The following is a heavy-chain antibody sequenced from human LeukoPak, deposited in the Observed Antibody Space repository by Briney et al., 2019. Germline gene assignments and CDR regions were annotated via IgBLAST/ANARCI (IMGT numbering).Heavy chain of an antibody. Sequence: SETLSLTCTVSGGSISSSSYYWGWIRQPPGKGLEWIGSISYSGSTYYNPSLKSRVTISVDTSKKRFSLKLSSVTAADTAVYYCARGYYSGGSCYSYYYYSYMDVWGKGTTVTVSS. CDR3: ARGYYSGGSCYSYYYYSYMDV. CDR1: GGSISSSSYY. J-gene: IGHJ6*03. CDR2: ISYSGST. D-gene: IGHD2-15*01. V-gene: IGHV4-39*07.